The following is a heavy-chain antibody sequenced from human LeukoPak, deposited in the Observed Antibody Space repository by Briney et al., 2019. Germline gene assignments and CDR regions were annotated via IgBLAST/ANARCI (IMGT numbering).Heavy chain of an antibody. J-gene: IGHJ5*02. CDR2: ISAYNGNT. D-gene: IGHD6-13*01. CDR3: ARTAAAGTMNWFDP. Sequence: GSVKVSCKASGYTFTSYGISWVRQAPGQGLEWMGWISAYNGNTNYAQKLQGRVTMTTDTSTSTAYMELRSLRSDDTAVYYCARTAAAGTMNWFDPWGQGTLVTVSS. CDR1: GYTFTSYG. V-gene: IGHV1-18*01.